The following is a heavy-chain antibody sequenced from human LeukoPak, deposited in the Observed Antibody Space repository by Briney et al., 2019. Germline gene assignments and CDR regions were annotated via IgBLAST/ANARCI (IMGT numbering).Heavy chain of an antibody. CDR3: AKGAGPGKVDWFDP. V-gene: IGHV3-23*01. CDR1: GFTFSAFA. J-gene: IGHJ5*02. D-gene: IGHD6-13*01. Sequence: GGSLRLSCAASGFTFSAFAMTWVRQAPGKAPEWIASITGGGNSVLYAESVKGRFTFARDNSKNTLFLHMGSLRAEDTAVYYCAKGAGPGKVDWFDPWGQGTQVTVSS. CDR2: ITGGGNSV.